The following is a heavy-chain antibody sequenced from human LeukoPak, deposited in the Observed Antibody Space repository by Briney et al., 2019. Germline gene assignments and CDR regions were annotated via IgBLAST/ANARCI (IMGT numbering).Heavy chain of an antibody. CDR3: ARWYSSSGYFDY. V-gene: IGHV4-38-2*01. Sequence: PSETLSLTCADSGYSISRSYYWGWIRQPPGKGLEWIGSMYHSGDTYYNPSLKGRVTISVDTSKNQFSLKLTSVTAADTAVYYCARWYSSSGYFDYWGQGTLVTVSS. CDR1: GYSISRSYY. J-gene: IGHJ4*02. CDR2: MYHSGDT. D-gene: IGHD6-13*01.